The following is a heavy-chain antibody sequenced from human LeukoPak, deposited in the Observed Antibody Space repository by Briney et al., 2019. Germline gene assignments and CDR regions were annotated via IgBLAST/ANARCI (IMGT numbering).Heavy chain of an antibody. V-gene: IGHV4-30-2*01. CDR2: IYQSGTT. D-gene: IGHD3-16*01. CDR3: ARTYVWGPNWFDP. J-gene: IGHJ5*02. CDR1: GGSISSGGDY. Sequence: SETLSLTCTVSGGSISSGGDYWSWIRQPPGKAPEWIGYIYQSGTTYYNPSLKSRVTISVDRSNNQFSLNLNSVTAADTAVYYCARTYVWGPNWFDPWGQGTLVTVSS.